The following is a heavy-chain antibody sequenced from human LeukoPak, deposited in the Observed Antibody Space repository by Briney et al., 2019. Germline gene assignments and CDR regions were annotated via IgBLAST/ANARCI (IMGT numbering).Heavy chain of an antibody. CDR3: ARDSLYSSGRGRFTVLFDY. CDR2: IKQDGSEK. J-gene: IGHJ4*02. D-gene: IGHD6-19*01. Sequence: GGSLRLSCAASGFTFSSYWMSWVRQAPGKGLEWVANIKQDGSEKYYVDSVKGRFTISRDNAKNSLYLQMNSLRAEDTAVYYCARDSLYSSGRGRFTVLFDYWGQGTLVTVSS. V-gene: IGHV3-7*01. CDR1: GFTFSSYW.